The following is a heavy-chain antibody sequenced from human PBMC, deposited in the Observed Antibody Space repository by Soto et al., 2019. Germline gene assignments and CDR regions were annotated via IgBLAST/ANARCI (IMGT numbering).Heavy chain of an antibody. D-gene: IGHD4-17*01. J-gene: IGHJ4*02. Sequence: SETLSLTCSVSGASISSYYWSWFRQAPGKGLEYIGYIHNGERTNYNPSLESRVTISADTSKNQFSLRLSSVTAADTAMYYCSYGDSPGPIDHWGQGTLVTRLL. CDR1: GASISSYY. CDR3: SYGDSPGPIDH. V-gene: IGHV4-59*01. CDR2: IHNGERT.